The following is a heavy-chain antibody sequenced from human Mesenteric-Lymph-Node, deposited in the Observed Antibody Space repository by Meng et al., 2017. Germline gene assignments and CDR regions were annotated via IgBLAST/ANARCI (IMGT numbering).Heavy chain of an antibody. V-gene: IGHV4-59*01. D-gene: IGHD3-10*01. J-gene: IGHJ6*02. CDR1: GGSMSSYY. CDR2: IHYRGTT. CDR3: ARGHYYGSGSYYGYYYYGMDV. Sequence: SETLSLTCIVSGGSMSSYYWSWIRQPPGKGLEWIGYIHYRGTTNYNPSLKSRVTISVDTSKNQFSLKLSSVTAADTAVYYCARGHYYGSGSYYGYYYYGMDVWGQGTTVTVSS.